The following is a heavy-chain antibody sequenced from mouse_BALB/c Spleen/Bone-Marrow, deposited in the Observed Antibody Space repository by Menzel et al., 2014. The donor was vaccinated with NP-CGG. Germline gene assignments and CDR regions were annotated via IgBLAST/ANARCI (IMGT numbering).Heavy chain of an antibody. D-gene: IGHD2-4*01. V-gene: IGHV14-3*02. Sequence: EVKLMESGAELVKPGASVKLSSTASGFNIKDTYMHWVKQRPEQGLEWIGRIDPANGNTKYDPKFQGKATITADTSSNTAYLQLSSLTSEDTAVYYCARMITAYWGQGTLVTVSA. CDR3: ARMITAY. J-gene: IGHJ3*01. CDR1: GFNIKDTY. CDR2: IDPANGNT.